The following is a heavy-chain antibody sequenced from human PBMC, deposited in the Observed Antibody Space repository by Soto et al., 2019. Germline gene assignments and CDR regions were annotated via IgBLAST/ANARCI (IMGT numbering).Heavy chain of an antibody. V-gene: IGHV1-69*01. CDR3: ARALIPYDYVWGSYRPLNFDY. Sequence: QVQLVQSGAEVKKPGSSVKVSCKASGGTFSSYAISWVRQAPGQGLEWMGGIIPIFGTANYAQKFQGRVTITADESTSTAYMELSSLRSDDTALYYCARALIPYDYVWGSYRPLNFDYWGQGTLVTVAS. CDR1: GGTFSSYA. CDR2: IIPIFGTA. D-gene: IGHD3-16*02. J-gene: IGHJ4*02.